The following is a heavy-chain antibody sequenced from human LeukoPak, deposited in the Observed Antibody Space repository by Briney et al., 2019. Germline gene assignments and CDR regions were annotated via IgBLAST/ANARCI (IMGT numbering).Heavy chain of an antibody. J-gene: IGHJ4*02. CDR2: IYWDEDK. V-gene: IGHV2-5*02. CDR3: ARSPYYDILTGSRGTFDY. D-gene: IGHD3-9*01. Sequence: ESGPTLVKPTQTLTLTCTFSGFSFSTSGVGVGWIRQPPGKALEWLAVIYWDEDKRYRPSLKSRLTITKDTSKNQVALTMTNMDPVDTATYYCARSPYYDILTGSRGTFDYWGRGILVTVSS. CDR1: GFSFSTSGVG.